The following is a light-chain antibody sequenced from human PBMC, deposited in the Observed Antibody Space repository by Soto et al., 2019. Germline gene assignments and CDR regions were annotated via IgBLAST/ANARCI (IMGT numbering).Light chain of an antibody. V-gene: IGKV3-20*01. CDR2: GAS. CDR3: QQYGSSPET. CDR1: QSVSSRS. J-gene: IGKJ1*01. Sequence: EIVLTQSPGTLSLSPGERATLSCRASQSVSSRSLAWYQQKPGQAPRLLLYGASSRATGVPDRFSGSGSGTDFTLTISRLEPEEFAVYYCQQYGSSPETFGQGTKVEIK.